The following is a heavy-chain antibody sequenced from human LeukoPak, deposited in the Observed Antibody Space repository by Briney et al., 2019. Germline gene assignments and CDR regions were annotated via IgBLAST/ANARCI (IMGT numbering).Heavy chain of an antibody. CDR1: GFTFISYA. CDR3: ARSGSHYYDSSGYYS. CDR2: IYSGGNT. D-gene: IGHD3-22*01. Sequence: GGCRRLSCAASGFTFISYALHWVRQAPGKGLEWVSFIYSGGNTYYADSVKGRFTISRDNSKNTLYLQMNSLRAEDTAVYYCARSGSHYYDSSGYYSWGQGTLVTVSS. J-gene: IGHJ4*02. V-gene: IGHV3-53*01.